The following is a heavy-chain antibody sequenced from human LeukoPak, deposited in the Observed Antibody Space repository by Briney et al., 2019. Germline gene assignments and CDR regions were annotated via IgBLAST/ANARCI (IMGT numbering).Heavy chain of an antibody. V-gene: IGHV1-69*13. D-gene: IGHD3-10*01. CDR1: GGTFSSYA. J-gene: IGHJ5*02. Sequence: SVKVSCKASGGTFSSYAISWVRQAPGQGLEWMGGIIPIFGTANYAQKFQGRVTITADESTSTAYMELSRLRSDDTAVYYCAREEPGFGNWFDPWGQGTLSSSPQ. CDR2: IIPIFGTA. CDR3: AREEPGFGNWFDP.